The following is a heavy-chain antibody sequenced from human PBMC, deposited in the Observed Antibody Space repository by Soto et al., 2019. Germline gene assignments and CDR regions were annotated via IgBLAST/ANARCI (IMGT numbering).Heavy chain of an antibody. CDR1: GFTFSSYA. J-gene: IGHJ6*03. Sequence: GGSLRLPCAASGFTFSSYAMSWVRQAPGKGLEWVPAISGSGGSTYYADSVKGRFTISRDNSKNTLYLQMNSLRAEDTAVYYCAKAKNYYYYYMDVWGKGTTVTVSS. CDR2: ISGSGGST. V-gene: IGHV3-23*01. CDR3: AKAKNYYYYYMDV.